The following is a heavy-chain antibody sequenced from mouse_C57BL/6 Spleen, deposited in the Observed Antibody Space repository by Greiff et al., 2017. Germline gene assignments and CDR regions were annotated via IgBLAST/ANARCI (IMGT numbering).Heavy chain of an antibody. V-gene: IGHV5-16*01. CDR1: GFTFSDYY. J-gene: IGHJ1*03. D-gene: IGHD4-1*02. CDR2: INYDGSST. CDR3: ARSTGSDWYFDV. Sequence: DVMLVESEGGLVQPGSSMKLSCTASGFTFSDYYMAWVRQVPEKGLEWVANINYDGSSTYYLDSLKSRFIISRDNAKNILYLQMSSLKSEDTATYYCARSTGSDWYFDVWGTGTTVTVSS.